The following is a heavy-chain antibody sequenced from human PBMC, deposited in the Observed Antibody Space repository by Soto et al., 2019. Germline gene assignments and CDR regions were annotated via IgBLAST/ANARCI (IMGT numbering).Heavy chain of an antibody. Sequence: GGSLRLSCAASGFTFSNAWMSWVRQAPGKGLEWVGRIKSKTDGGTTDYAAPVKGRFTISRDDSKNTLYLQMNSLKTEDTAAYYCTTDGTVVTPSQARHWGQGTLVTVSS. V-gene: IGHV3-15*01. CDR3: TTDGTVVTPSQARH. J-gene: IGHJ4*02. CDR1: GFTFSNAW. D-gene: IGHD2-15*01. CDR2: IKSKTDGGTT.